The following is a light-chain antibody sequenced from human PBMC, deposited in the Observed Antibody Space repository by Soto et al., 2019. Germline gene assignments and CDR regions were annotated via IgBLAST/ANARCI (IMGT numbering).Light chain of an antibody. CDR1: QSVGNY. Sequence: EVVLTQSPATLSLSPGERATLSCRASQSVGNYLAWYQQKPGQAPRLLIYDTSNRATGIPARFSGSGSGTDFTLTISSLESEDFAVYYCQQRINWPPITFGQGTRLEIK. V-gene: IGKV3-11*01. CDR3: QQRINWPPIT. J-gene: IGKJ5*01. CDR2: DTS.